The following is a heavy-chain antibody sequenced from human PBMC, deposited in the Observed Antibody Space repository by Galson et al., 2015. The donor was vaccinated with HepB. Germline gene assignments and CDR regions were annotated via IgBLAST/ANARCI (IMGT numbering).Heavy chain of an antibody. D-gene: IGHD3-3*01. CDR2: ISAYNGNT. V-gene: IGHV1-18*01. Sequence: SVKVSCKASGYTFTSYGISWVRQAPGQGLEWMGWISAYNGNTNYAQKLQGRVTMTTDTSTSTAYMELRSLRSDDTAVYYCARVPETTIFGVVIPIDYWGQGTLVTVSS. CDR1: GYTFTSYG. CDR3: ARVPETTIFGVVIPIDY. J-gene: IGHJ4*02.